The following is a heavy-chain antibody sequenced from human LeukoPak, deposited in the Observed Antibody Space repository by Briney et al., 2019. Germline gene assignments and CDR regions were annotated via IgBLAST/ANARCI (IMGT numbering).Heavy chain of an antibody. CDR3: ARDLLGTPTYYDILTGYYSHYYYFGMDV. CDR1: GFTFSSYA. J-gene: IGHJ6*02. Sequence: PGGSLRLSCAASGFTFSSYAMHWVRRAPGKGLEWVAVISYDGSNKYYADSVKGRFTISRDNSKNTLYLQMNSLRAEDTAVYYCARDLLGTPTYYDILTGYYSHYYYFGMDVWGQGTTVTVSS. CDR2: ISYDGSNK. V-gene: IGHV3-30*04. D-gene: IGHD3-9*01.